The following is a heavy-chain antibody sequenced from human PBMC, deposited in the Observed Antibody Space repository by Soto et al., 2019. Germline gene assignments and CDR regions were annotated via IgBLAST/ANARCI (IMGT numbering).Heavy chain of an antibody. J-gene: IGHJ4*02. CDR1: GGSFSGYY. V-gene: IGHV4-34*01. D-gene: IGHD6-6*01. Sequence: SETLSLTCAVYGGSFSGYYWSWIRQPPGKGLEWIGEINHSGSTNYNPSLKSRVTISVDTSKNQFSLKLSSVTAADTAVYYCARGTSIAARPMYYWGQGTLVTVSS. CDR2: INHSGST. CDR3: ARGTSIAARPMYY.